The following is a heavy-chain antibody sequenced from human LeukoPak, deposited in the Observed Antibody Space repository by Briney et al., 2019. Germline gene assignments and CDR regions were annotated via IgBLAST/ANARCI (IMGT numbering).Heavy chain of an antibody. Sequence: ASETLSLTCAVYGGSFSGYYWSWIRQPPGKGLEWIGEINHSGSTNYNPSLKSRVTISVDTSKNQFSLKLSSVTAADTAVYYCARVVTATRGSYYYYYYMDVWGKGTTVTVSS. D-gene: IGHD2-21*02. J-gene: IGHJ6*03. CDR3: ARVVTATRGSYYYYYYMDV. CDR2: INHSGST. V-gene: IGHV4-34*01. CDR1: GGSFSGYY.